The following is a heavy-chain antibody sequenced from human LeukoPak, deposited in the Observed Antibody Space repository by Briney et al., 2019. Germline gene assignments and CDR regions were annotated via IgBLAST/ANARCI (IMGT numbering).Heavy chain of an antibody. J-gene: IGHJ4*02. D-gene: IGHD3-9*01. CDR1: GFTFSSYA. CDR2: ISGSGGST. CDR3: ASHYDILTGYIDY. Sequence: GGSPRLSCAASGFTFSSYAMSWVRQAPGKGLEWVSAISGSGGSTYYADSVKGRFTISRDNSKDTLYLQMNSLRAEDTAVYYCASHYDILTGYIDYWGQGTLVTVSS. V-gene: IGHV3-23*01.